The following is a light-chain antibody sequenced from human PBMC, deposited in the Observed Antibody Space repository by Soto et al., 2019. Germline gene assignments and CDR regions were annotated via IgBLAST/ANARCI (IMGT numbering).Light chain of an antibody. CDR3: QYYDSRVSGSEV. J-gene: IGLJ2*01. Sequence: QSVLTQPPSVSGAPGKMVTISCTGSSSNIGAGYDVPWYQQLPGIAPKLLIYGNSNRPSGVPDRFSGSKSGTSASLAITGLQAEDEADYCCQYYDSRVSGSEVFGGVTKGTVL. CDR1: SSNIGAGYD. V-gene: IGLV1-40*01. CDR2: GNS.